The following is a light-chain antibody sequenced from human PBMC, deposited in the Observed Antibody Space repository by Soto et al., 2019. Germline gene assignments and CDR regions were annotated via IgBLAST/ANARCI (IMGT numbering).Light chain of an antibody. Sequence: QSALAQPPSAPGSPGQSVTISCTGTKNVIGVYDFVSWYQHHPGKAPRLIIYEVVQRPSGVPDRFSGSKSGNTASLTVSGLQAADEADYFCKSYAGSNTYVFGSGTKVTVL. J-gene: IGLJ1*01. CDR1: KNVIGVYDF. CDR2: EVV. V-gene: IGLV2-8*01. CDR3: KSYAGSNTYV.